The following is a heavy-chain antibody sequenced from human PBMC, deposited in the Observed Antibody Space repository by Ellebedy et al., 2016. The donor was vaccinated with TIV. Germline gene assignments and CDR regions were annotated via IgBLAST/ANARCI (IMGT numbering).Heavy chain of an antibody. CDR1: GGTFSSYA. V-gene: IGHV1-69*13. CDR3: ETVTAEYFQH. CDR2: IIPIFGTA. J-gene: IGHJ1*01. D-gene: IGHD4-17*01. Sequence: SVKVSXKASGGTFSSYAISWVRQAPGQGLEWMGGIIPIFGTANYAQKFQGRVTITADESTSTAYMELSSLRSEDTAVYYCETVTAEYFQHWGQGTLVTVSS.